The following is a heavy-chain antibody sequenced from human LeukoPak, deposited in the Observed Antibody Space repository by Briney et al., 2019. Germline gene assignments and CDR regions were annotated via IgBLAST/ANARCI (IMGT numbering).Heavy chain of an antibody. CDR1: GFTFTSHR. J-gene: IGHJ6*02. CDR2: IGQDGSDK. Sequence: GGSLRLSCASSGFTFTSHRMTWVRQAPGKGLEWVANIGQDGSDKYYLDSVKGRFTISRDNSKNTLYLQMNSLRAEDTAVYYCARDRDYGSRYYGMDVWGQGTTVTVSS. D-gene: IGHD4-17*01. V-gene: IGHV3-7*01. CDR3: ARDRDYGSRYYGMDV.